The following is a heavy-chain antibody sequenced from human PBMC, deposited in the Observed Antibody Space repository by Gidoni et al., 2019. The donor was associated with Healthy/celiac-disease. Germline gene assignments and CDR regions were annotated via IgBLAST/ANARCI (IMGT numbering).Heavy chain of an antibody. V-gene: IGHV3-21*01. CDR2: ISSSSSYI. D-gene: IGHD3-22*01. J-gene: IGHJ4*02. Sequence: EVQLVESGGGLVKPGGSLRLSCAASGFTFRSYSMNWVRQAPGKGLEWVSSISSSSSYIYYADSVKGRFTISRDNAKNSLYLQMNSLRAEDTAVYYCARVRYYYDSSGPLNYWGQGTLVTVSS. CDR1: GFTFRSYS. CDR3: ARVRYYYDSSGPLNY.